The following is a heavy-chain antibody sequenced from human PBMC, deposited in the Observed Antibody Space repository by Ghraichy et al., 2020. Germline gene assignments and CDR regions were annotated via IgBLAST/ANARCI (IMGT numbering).Heavy chain of an antibody. Sequence: SQTLSLTCAVSGGSISSGSYSWSWIRQPPGKGLEWIGYIYHSGSTYYNPSLKSRVTISVDRSKNQFSLKLSSVTAADTAVYYCARIPQGYNWFDPWGQGTLVTVSS. V-gene: IGHV4-30-2*01. D-gene: IGHD2-2*02. J-gene: IGHJ5*02. CDR2: IYHSGST. CDR3: ARIPQGYNWFDP. CDR1: GGSISSGSYS.